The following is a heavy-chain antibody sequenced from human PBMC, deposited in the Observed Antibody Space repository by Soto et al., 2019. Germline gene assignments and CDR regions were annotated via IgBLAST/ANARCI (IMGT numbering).Heavy chain of an antibody. CDR1: GLNFSKFP. Sequence: EVQMLQSGGALVQPGGSLRLSCGVSGLNFSKFPMSWVRQTPGRGLEWVSSISASGANIKDADSVKGRFTVSRDNSKNILDLQMNSLRGEDTAIYFCAKKDAWFGKAFDPWGQGTLVSVSS. CDR3: AKKDAWFGKAFDP. J-gene: IGHJ5*02. V-gene: IGHV3-23*01. CDR2: ISASGANI. D-gene: IGHD3-16*01.